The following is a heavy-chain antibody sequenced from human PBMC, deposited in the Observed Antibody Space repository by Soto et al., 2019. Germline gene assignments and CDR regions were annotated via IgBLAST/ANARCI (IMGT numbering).Heavy chain of an antibody. Sequence: GASLKVSCKVSGYTLTELSMHWVRQAPGKGLEWMGGFDPEDGETIYAQKFQGRVTMTEDTSTDTAYMELSSLRSEDTAVYYCATRTYYYDSSGYYYEYWGQGTLVTVSS. CDR2: FDPEDGET. CDR1: GYTLTELS. D-gene: IGHD3-22*01. CDR3: ATRTYYYDSSGYYYEY. J-gene: IGHJ4*02. V-gene: IGHV1-24*01.